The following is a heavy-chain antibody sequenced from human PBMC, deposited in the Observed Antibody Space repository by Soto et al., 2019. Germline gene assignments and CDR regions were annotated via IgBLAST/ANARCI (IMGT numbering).Heavy chain of an antibody. J-gene: IGHJ3*02. CDR1: GGFVSSGSYY. D-gene: IGHD2-21*02. Sequence: QVQLQQWGAGLLKPSETLSLTCAVYGGFVSSGSYYWSWIRQPPGKGLEWIGEMSHSGGTHFNPSGKSRVIISVDTSKNQFSLKMSSVTAAATALYYWARVELGTATTVVDAFDIWGPGTMVTVSS. CDR3: ARVELGTATTVVDAFDI. CDR2: MSHSGGT. V-gene: IGHV4-34*01.